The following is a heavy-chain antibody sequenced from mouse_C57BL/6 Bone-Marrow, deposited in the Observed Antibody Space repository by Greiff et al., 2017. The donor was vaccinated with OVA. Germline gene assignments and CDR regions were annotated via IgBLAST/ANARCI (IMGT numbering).Heavy chain of an antibody. J-gene: IGHJ1*03. CDR2: IWSGGST. CDR3: ASDGYYDWYFDV. CDR1: GFSLTSYG. Sequence: VKVVESGPGLVQPSQSLSITCTVSGFSLTSYGVHWVRQSPGKGLEWLGVIWSGGSTDYNAAFISRLSISKDNSKSQVFFKMNRLQADATAIYYCASDGYYDWYFDVWGTGTTVTVSS. D-gene: IGHD2-3*01. V-gene: IGHV2-2*01.